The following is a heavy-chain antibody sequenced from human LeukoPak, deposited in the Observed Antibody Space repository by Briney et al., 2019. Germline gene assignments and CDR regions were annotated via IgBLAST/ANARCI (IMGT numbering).Heavy chain of an antibody. CDR2: IYHSGST. CDR3: ARDPISMRIFRVVIEAGFDP. Sequence: SETLSLTCTVSGYSISSGYYWGWIRQPPGKGLEWIGSIYHSGSTYYNPSLKSRVTISVDTSKNQFSLKLSSVTAADTAVYYCARDPISMRIFRVVIEAGFDPWGQGTLVTVSS. V-gene: IGHV4-38-2*02. J-gene: IGHJ5*02. D-gene: IGHD3-3*01. CDR1: GYSISSGYY.